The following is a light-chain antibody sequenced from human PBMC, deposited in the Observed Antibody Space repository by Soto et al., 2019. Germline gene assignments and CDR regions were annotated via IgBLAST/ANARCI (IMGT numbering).Light chain of an antibody. CDR1: QNIRNY. CDR3: QHYNSYSEA. V-gene: IGKV1-5*03. Sequence: DIQMTQSPSSLSASVGDRVTITCRASQNIRNYLNWYQQRPGKTPKLLIYKASTLKSGVPSRFSGSGSGTEFTLTISSLQPDDFATYYCQHYNSYSEAFGQGTKVELK. J-gene: IGKJ1*01. CDR2: KAS.